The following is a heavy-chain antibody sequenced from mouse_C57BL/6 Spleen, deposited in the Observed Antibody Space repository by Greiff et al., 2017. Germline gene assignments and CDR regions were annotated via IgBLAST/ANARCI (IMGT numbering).Heavy chain of an antibody. V-gene: IGHV1-64*01. CDR2: IHPNSGST. CDR1: GYTFTSYW. J-gene: IGHJ2*01. CDR3: AREGPYDYGSSGSYFDY. Sequence: QVQLQQPGAELVKPGASVKLSCKASGYTFTSYWMHWVKQRPGQGLEWIGMIHPNSGSTNYNEKFKSKATLTVDKSSSTAYMQLSSLTSEDSAVYYWAREGPYDYGSSGSYFDYWGQGTTLTVSS. D-gene: IGHD1-1*01.